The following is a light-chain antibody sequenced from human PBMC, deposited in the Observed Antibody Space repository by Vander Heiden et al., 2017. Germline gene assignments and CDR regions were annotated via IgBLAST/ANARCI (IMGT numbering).Light chain of an antibody. Sequence: EIVMTQSPATLSVSTGERATLSCRASQSVSSNLAWYQQKPGQAPRLLIYGASTRATGIPARFSGSGSGTEFTLTISRLQSEDFAVYYCQQYNNWPPLTFGGGTKVEIK. J-gene: IGKJ4*01. CDR2: GAS. V-gene: IGKV3-15*01. CDR1: QSVSSN. CDR3: QQYNNWPPLT.